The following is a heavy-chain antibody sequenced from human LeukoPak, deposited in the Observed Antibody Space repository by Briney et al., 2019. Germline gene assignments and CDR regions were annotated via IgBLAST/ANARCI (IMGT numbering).Heavy chain of an antibody. CDR1: GGSISSYY. J-gene: IGHJ4*02. CDR3: ARHYPLTTYYDILTGYYPSYYFDY. V-gene: IGHV4-59*08. D-gene: IGHD3-9*01. CDR2: IYYSGST. Sequence: PSETLSLTCTVSGGSISSYYWSWIRQPPGKGLEWIGYIYYSGSTNYNPSLKSRVTISVDTSTNQFSLKLSSVTAADTAVYYCARHYPLTTYYDILTGYYPSYYFDYWGQGTLVTVSS.